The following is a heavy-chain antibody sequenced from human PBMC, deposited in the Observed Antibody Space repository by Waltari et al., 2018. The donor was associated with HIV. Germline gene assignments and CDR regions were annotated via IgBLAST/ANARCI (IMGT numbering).Heavy chain of an antibody. V-gene: IGHV4-59*01. CDR2: IYYSGST. CDR1: GGSISSYY. D-gene: IGHD2-2*01. Sequence: QVQLQESGPGLVKPSETLSLTCTVSGGSISSYYWSWIRQPPGKGLEWIGYIYYSGSTNYNPSLKSRVTISVDTSKNQFSLKLSSVTAADTAVYYCAGSRDGYNYYYYGMDVWGQGTTVTVSS. CDR3: AGSRDGYNYYYYGMDV. J-gene: IGHJ6*02.